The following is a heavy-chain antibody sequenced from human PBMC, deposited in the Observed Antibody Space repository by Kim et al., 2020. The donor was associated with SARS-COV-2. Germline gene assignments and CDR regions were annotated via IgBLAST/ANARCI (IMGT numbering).Heavy chain of an antibody. Sequence: SETLSLTCTVSGGSISSSSWGWIRQYPGKGLEWIGTIFYPRTTFYNPSLKSRVTISLETSKNQFSLRLTSVTAADMAIYYCTREVWGNTFPDYWGQGTLVTVSS. CDR1: GGSISSSS. CDR2: IFYPRTT. J-gene: IGHJ4*02. V-gene: IGHV4-39*07. D-gene: IGHD3-16*01. CDR3: TREVWGNTFPDY.